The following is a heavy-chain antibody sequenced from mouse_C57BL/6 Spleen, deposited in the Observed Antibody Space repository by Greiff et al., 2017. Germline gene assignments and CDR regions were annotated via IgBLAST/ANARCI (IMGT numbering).Heavy chain of an antibody. CDR2: INPGSGGT. J-gene: IGHJ2*01. CDR1: GYAFTNYL. CDR3: ARGITTDY. D-gene: IGHD1-1*01. Sequence: QVQLQQSGAELVRPGTSVKVSCKASGYAFTNYLIEWVKQRPGPGLEWIGVINPGSGGTNYNEKFKGKATLTADKSSSTAYMQLSSLTSEDSAVYFCARGITTDYWGQGTTLTVSA. V-gene: IGHV1-54*01.